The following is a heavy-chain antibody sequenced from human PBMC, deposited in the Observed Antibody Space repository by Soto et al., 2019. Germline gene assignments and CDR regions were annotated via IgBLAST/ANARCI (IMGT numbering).Heavy chain of an antibody. Sequence: PGGSLRLSCAASGFTFSSYAMSWVRQAPGKGLEWVSAISGSGGSTYYADSVKGRFTISRDNSKNTLYLQMNSLRAEDTAVYYCAKDMIQVPPERSVVVAATYGMDVWGQGTTVTVSS. J-gene: IGHJ6*02. CDR1: GFTFSSYA. D-gene: IGHD2-15*01. CDR3: AKDMIQVPPERSVVVAATYGMDV. V-gene: IGHV3-23*01. CDR2: ISGSGGST.